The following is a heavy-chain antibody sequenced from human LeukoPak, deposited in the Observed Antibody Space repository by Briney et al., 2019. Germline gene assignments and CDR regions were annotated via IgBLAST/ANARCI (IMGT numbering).Heavy chain of an antibody. V-gene: IGHV3-7*01. CDR2: IKQDGSEK. Sequence: GGSLRLSCAASGFTFSSYWMGWVRQAPGKGLEWVANIKQDGSEKYYVDSAKGRFTISRDNAKNSLNLQMSSLRAEDTAVYYCARDPTTSQGSDAFDIWGQGTRVTVSS. CDR3: ARDPTTSQGSDAFDI. D-gene: IGHD1-1*01. J-gene: IGHJ3*02. CDR1: GFTFSSYW.